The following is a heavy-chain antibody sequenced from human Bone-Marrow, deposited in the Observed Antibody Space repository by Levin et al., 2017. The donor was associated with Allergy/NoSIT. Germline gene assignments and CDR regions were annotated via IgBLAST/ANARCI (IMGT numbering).Heavy chain of an antibody. CDR2: ISYDGSNK. V-gene: IGHV3-30*18. J-gene: IGHJ4*02. D-gene: IGHD4-17*01. Sequence: GGSLRLSCAASGFTFSSYGMHWVRQAPGKGLEWVAVISYDGSNKYYADSVKGRFTISRDNSKNTLYLQMNSLRAEDTAVYYCAKDKGTVNIGSYFDYWGQGTLVTVSS. CDR1: GFTFSSYG. CDR3: AKDKGTVNIGSYFDY.